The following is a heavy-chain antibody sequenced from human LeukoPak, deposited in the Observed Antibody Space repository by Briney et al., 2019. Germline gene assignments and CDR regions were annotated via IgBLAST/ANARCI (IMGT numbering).Heavy chain of an antibody. CDR1: GGSFSGYY. CDR3: ARVVVVPAAIPLLSYYGMDV. CDR2: INHSGST. J-gene: IGHJ6*02. D-gene: IGHD2-2*02. V-gene: IGHV4-34*01. Sequence: PSETLSLTCAVYGGSFSGYYWSWIRQPPGKGLEWIGEINHSGSTNYNPSLKSRVTISVDTSKNQFSLKLSSVTAADTAVYYCARVVVVPAAIPLLSYYGMDVWGQGTTVTVSS.